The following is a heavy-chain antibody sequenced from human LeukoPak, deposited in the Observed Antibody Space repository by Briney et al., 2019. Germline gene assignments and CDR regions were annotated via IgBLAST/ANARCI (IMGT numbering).Heavy chain of an antibody. V-gene: IGHV4-34*01. J-gene: IGHJ4*02. CDR3: ARRDCSSTSCYINY. CDR2: INHSGST. D-gene: IGHD2-2*02. CDR1: GGSFRGYY. Sequence: SETLSLTCAVYGGSFRGYYWSWVRQPPGKGLEWIGEINHSGSTNYNPSLKSRVTISVDTSKNQFSLKLSSVTAADTAVYYCARRDCSSTSCYINYWGQGTLVTVSS.